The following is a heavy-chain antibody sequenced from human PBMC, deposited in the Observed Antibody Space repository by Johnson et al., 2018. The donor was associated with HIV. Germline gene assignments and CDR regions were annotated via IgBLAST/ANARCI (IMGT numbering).Heavy chain of an antibody. CDR1: GFTFDDYA. CDR3: ARFLSWGDAFDI. J-gene: IGHJ3*02. D-gene: IGHD1-26*01. CDR2: ISWNSGSI. Sequence: VQLLESGGGLVQPGRSLRLSCAASGFTFDDYAMHWVRQAPGKGLEWVSGISWNSGSIGYADSVKGRFTISRDNAKNSLYLQMNSLRAEDTAVYYCARFLSWGDAFDIWGQGTMVTVSS. V-gene: IGHV3-9*01.